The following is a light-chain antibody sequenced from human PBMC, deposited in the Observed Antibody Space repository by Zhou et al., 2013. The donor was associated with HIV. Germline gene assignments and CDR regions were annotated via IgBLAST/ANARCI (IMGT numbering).Light chain of an antibody. V-gene: IGKV3-20*01. CDR3: QQYGSLPPT. CDR1: QSISSNY. J-gene: IGKJ2*01. CDR2: GAS. Sequence: EIVLTQSPGTLSLSPGERATLSCRASQSISSNYLAWYQQKPGQAPRLLIYGASSRATGIPDRFSGSGSGTDFTLTISRLEPEDFAVYYCQQYGSLPPTFGQGTKLEIK.